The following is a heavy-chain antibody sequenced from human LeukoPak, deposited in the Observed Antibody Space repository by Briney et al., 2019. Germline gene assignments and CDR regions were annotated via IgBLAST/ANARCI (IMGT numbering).Heavy chain of an antibody. D-gene: IGHD2-2*01. J-gene: IGHJ4*02. CDR3: ATSGYGSSWLGVFDY. CDR2: IYYSGST. Sequence: SETLSLTCTVSGGSISGHYWSWIRQPPGKGLEWIGYIYYSGSTSYNPSLKSRVTISVDTSKNQFSLKLSSVNAADTAVYYYATSGYGSSWLGVFDYWGQGTVVTVST. V-gene: IGHV4-59*06. CDR1: GGSISGHY.